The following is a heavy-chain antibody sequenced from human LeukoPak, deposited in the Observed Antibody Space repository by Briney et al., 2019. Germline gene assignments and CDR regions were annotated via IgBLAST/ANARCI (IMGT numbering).Heavy chain of an antibody. D-gene: IGHD6-13*01. V-gene: IGHV3-9*01. CDR2: ISWNSGSI. CDR3: AKAEGSSSAFGY. Sequence: PGGSLRLSCAASGFTFDDYAMHWVRQAPGKGLEWVSGISWNSGSIGYADSVKGRFTISRDNAKNSLYLQMNSLRAEDTALYYCAKAEGSSSAFGYWGQGTLVTVSS. CDR1: GFTFDDYA. J-gene: IGHJ4*02.